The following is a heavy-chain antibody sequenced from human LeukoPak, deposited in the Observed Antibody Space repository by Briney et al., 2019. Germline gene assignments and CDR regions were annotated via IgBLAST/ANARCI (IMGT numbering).Heavy chain of an antibody. CDR3: ARGFSYGDYYNWFDP. Sequence: GGSLRLSCAASGFTFSTYNMNWVRQAPGKGLEWVSFISGSSNFIYDTDSVKGRFTISRDNAKNSLYLQMNSLRAEDTAVYYCARGFSYGDYYNWFDPWGQGTLVTVSS. J-gene: IGHJ5*02. CDR2: ISGSSNFI. CDR1: GFTFSTYN. D-gene: IGHD4-17*01. V-gene: IGHV3-21*01.